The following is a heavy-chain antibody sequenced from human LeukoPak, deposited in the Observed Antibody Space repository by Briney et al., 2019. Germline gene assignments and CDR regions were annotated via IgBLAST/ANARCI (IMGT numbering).Heavy chain of an antibody. D-gene: IGHD2-21*01. J-gene: IGHJ6*03. CDR2: IIPIFGTA. Sequence: ASVKDSCKASGGTFSSYAISWVRQAPGQGLEWMGGIIPIFGTANYAQKFQGRVTITTDESTSTAYMELSSLRSEDTAVYYCARALWSVLGSVDYYYYYMDVWGKGTTVTVSS. CDR3: ARALWSVLGSVDYYYYYMDV. V-gene: IGHV1-69*05. CDR1: GGTFSSYA.